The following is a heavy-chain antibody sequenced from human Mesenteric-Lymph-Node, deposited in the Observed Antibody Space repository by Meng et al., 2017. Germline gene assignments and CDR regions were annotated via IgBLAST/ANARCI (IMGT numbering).Heavy chain of an antibody. CDR3: ARGGYYSFDY. Sequence: RLHLKEPGPGLVQPSETLSLTCTVPGGSISSSSYYWGWIRQPPGKGLEWIGSIYYSGSTYYNPSLKSRVTISVDTSKNQFSLKLSSVTAADTAVYYCARGGYYSFDYWGQGTLVTVSS. V-gene: IGHV4-39*06. D-gene: IGHD5-18*01. CDR2: IYYSGST. J-gene: IGHJ4*02. CDR1: GGSISSSSYY.